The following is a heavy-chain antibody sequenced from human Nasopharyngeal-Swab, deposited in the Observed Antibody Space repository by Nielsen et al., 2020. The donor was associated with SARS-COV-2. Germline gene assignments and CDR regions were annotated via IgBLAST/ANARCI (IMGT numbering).Heavy chain of an antibody. CDR2: IYYSGIT. CDR3: ARVRIAAAGSGWVDP. Sequence: SETLSLTCTVSGGPISSYYWSWIRQPPGKGLEWIGYIYYSGITNYNPSLKSRVTISVDTSKNQFTLTLSSVTAEDPAVYYCARVRIAAAGSGWVDPWGQGTLVTVSS. J-gene: IGHJ5*02. CDR1: GGPISSYY. D-gene: IGHD6-13*01. V-gene: IGHV4-59*01.